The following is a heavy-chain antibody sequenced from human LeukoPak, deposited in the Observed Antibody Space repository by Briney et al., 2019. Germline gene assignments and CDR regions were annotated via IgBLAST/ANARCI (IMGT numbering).Heavy chain of an antibody. J-gene: IGHJ3*02. CDR3: AKSTIFGVVANYGNDAFDI. D-gene: IGHD3-3*01. CDR1: GFTFSSYA. Sequence: SCAASGFTFSSYAMSWVRQAPGKGLGWVSAISGSGGSTYYADSVKGRFTISRDNSKNTLYLQMNSLRAEDTAVYYCAKSTIFGVVANYGNDAFDIWGQGTMVTVSS. V-gene: IGHV3-23*01. CDR2: ISGSGGST.